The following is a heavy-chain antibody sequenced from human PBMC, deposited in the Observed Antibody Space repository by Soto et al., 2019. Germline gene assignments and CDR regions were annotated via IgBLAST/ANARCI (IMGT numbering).Heavy chain of an antibody. CDR2: IHPSGST. CDR1: GESCSGYY. CDR3: ARGEDESNVART. D-gene: IGHD5-12*01. Sequence: QAHLQQWGAGVLKPSETLSLTCGVYGESCSGYYCSWTRQPPGKGLECIGEIHPSGSTYYNPSLRTRVTLSLDTSKNQFSLKLNSVTAADTAVYYCARGEDESNVARTWGPGTLVTVSS. V-gene: IGHV4-34*02. J-gene: IGHJ5*02.